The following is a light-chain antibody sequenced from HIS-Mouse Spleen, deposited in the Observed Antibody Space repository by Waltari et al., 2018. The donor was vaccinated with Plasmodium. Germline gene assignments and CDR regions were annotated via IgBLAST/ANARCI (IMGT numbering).Light chain of an antibody. V-gene: IGLV2-11*01. CDR3: CSYAGSYTYV. Sequence: QSALTQPRSVSGSPGQSVTISCTGTSTAVGGYHYVSWYQQHPGKAPKLMIYDVSNRPSGVPDRFSGSKSGNTASLTISGLQAEDEADYYCCSYAGSYTYVFGTGTKVTVL. J-gene: IGLJ1*01. CDR1: STAVGGYHY. CDR2: DVS.